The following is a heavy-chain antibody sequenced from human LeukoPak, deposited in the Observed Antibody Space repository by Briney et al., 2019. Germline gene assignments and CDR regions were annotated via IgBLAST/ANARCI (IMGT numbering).Heavy chain of an antibody. CDR3: ARDSRFTVTTTFAY. CDR1: GCTFTSYG. Sequence: ASVKVSCMDSGCTFTSYGISWVRQGPGQGREWMGWISAYNGNTNYAQKLQGRVTMTTDTSTSTAYMELRSLRSDDTAVYYCARDSRFTVTTTFAYWGQGTLVTVSS. J-gene: IGHJ4*02. CDR2: ISAYNGNT. V-gene: IGHV1-18*01. D-gene: IGHD4-17*01.